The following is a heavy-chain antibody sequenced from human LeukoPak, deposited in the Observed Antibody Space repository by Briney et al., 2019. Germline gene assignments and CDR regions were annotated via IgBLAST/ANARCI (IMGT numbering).Heavy chain of an antibody. D-gene: IGHD2-15*01. CDR3: ARASGGYCSGGSCYPGVY. J-gene: IGHJ4*02. Sequence: ASVKVSCKASGYTFTGYYMHWVRQAPGQGLEWMGWINPNSGGTNYAQKFQGRVTMTRDTSISTAYMELSRLRSDDTAVYYCARASGGYCSGGSCYPGVYWGQGTLVTVSS. CDR1: GYTFTGYY. CDR2: INPNSGGT. V-gene: IGHV1-2*02.